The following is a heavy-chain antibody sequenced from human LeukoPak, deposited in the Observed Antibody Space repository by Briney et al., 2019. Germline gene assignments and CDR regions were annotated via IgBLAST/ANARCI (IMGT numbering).Heavy chain of an antibody. CDR2: INPSGGST. V-gene: IGHV1-46*01. J-gene: IGHJ5*02. CDR1: GYTFTSYY. CDR3: ARGPRTSNYNLGHWFDP. D-gene: IGHD1-7*01. Sequence: ASVKVSCKASGYTFTSYYMHWVGQAPGQGLEWMGIINPSGGSTSYAQKFQGRVTMTRDMSTSTVYMELSSLRSEDTAVYYCARGPRTSNYNLGHWFDPWGQGTLVTVSS.